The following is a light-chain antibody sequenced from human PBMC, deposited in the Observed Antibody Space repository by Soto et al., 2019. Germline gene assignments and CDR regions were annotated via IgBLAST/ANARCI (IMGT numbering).Light chain of an antibody. Sequence: DIRLTPSPSTLSASVGDRVPITCRASQSISSWLAWYQQKPGKAPNLLIYTGSSLQSGVPSRFSGSGSGTDFTLTINSLQPEDFATYYCQQAASFPITFGQGTRLEIK. J-gene: IGKJ5*01. CDR3: QQAASFPIT. CDR2: TGS. V-gene: IGKV1-12*01. CDR1: QSISSW.